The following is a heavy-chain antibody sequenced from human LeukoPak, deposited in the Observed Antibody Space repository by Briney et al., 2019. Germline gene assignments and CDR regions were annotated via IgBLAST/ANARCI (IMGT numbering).Heavy chain of an antibody. D-gene: IGHD3-10*01. V-gene: IGHV3-74*01. CDR2: INSDGSST. J-gene: IGHJ4*02. Sequence: GGSLRLSCAASGFTFSSYWMHWVRQAPGKGLVWVSRINSDGSSTTYADSVKGRFTISRDNAENTLYLQMNSLRAEDTAVYYCAKVGGELLWFGELKGYYFDYWGQGTLVTVSS. CDR1: GFTFSSYW. CDR3: AKVGGELLWFGELKGYYFDY.